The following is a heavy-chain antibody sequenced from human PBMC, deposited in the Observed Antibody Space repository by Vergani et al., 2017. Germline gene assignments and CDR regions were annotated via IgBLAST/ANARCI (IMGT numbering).Heavy chain of an antibody. Sequence: EVQLLESGGGLVQPGGSLRLSCEASGFSFPGYAMSWVRPAPGKGLEWVSSVSGSSATPYYADSVKGRFIISRDNSKNTLHLQMNSLRADDTAVYYCTKDSRGYTGYFFDYWGQGTLATVSS. CDR3: TKDSRGYTGYFFDY. V-gene: IGHV3-23*01. CDR2: VSGSSATP. J-gene: IGHJ4*02. D-gene: IGHD5-12*01. CDR1: GFSFPGYA.